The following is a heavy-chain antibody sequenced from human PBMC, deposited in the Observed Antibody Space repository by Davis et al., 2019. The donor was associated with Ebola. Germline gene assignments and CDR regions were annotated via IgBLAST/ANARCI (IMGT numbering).Heavy chain of an antibody. V-gene: IGHV3-53*01. D-gene: IGHD1-7*01. CDR3: VWWNWNYGAFDI. Sequence: PGGSLRLSCAASGFTFSSYSMNWVRQAPGKGLEWVSVIYSGGSTYYADSVKGRFTISRDNSKNTLYLQMNSLRAEDTAVYYCVWWNWNYGAFDIWGQGTMVTVSS. CDR1: GFTFSSYS. CDR2: IYSGGST. J-gene: IGHJ3*02.